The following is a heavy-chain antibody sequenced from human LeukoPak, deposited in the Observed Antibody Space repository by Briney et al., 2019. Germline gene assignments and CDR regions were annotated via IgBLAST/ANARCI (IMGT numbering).Heavy chain of an antibody. D-gene: IGHD3-10*01. CDR1: GFTFSSYS. V-gene: IGHV3-21*01. CDR2: ISSSSSYI. J-gene: IGHJ4*02. CDR3: ARHLRGVRGTFDY. Sequence: GGSLGLSCAASGFTFSSYSMNWVRQAPGKGLEWVSSISSSSSYIYYADSVRGRFTISRDNAKNSLYLQMNSLRAEDTATYFCARHLRGVRGTFDYWGQGTLVTVSS.